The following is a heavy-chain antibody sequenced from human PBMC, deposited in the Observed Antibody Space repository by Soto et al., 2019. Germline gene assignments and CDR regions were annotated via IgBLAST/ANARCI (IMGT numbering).Heavy chain of an antibody. Sequence: SETLSLTCTVSGGSISSYYWSWIRQPPGKGLEWIGYIYYSGSTNYNPSLKSRVTISVDTSKNQFSLKLSSVTAADTAVYYCARGDIVVERWFDPWGQGTLVTVSS. D-gene: IGHD2-2*01. CDR2: IYYSGST. CDR1: GGSISSYY. CDR3: ARGDIVVERWFDP. J-gene: IGHJ5*02. V-gene: IGHV4-59*01.